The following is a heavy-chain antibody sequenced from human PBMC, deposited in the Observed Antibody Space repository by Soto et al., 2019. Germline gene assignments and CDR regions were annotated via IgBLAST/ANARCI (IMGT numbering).Heavy chain of an antibody. Sequence: EVQLVESGGGLVQPGGSLRLSCAASGFTFSSYWMSWVRQAPGKGLEWVANIKQDGSEKYYVDSVKGRFTISRDNAKSSLYLQMNSLRAEDTAVYYCARGRRGGSAYWYFDLWGRGTLVTVSS. J-gene: IGHJ2*01. CDR1: GFTFSSYW. CDR2: IKQDGSEK. CDR3: ARGRRGGSAYWYFDL. V-gene: IGHV3-7*01. D-gene: IGHD5-12*01.